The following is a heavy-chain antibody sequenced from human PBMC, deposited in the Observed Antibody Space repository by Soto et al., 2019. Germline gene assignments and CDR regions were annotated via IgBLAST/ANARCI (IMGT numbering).Heavy chain of an antibody. J-gene: IGHJ2*01. Sequence: QVQLVESGGGVVQPGRSLRLSCAASGFTFNNYGMHWVRQAPGEGLEWVAVISYDESGKYYADYVKGRFAISRDNSKNTLYLEMNSPRPEDTAVYYCAKEKGNWFFDLWGRGTLVTVSS. CDR1: GFTFNNYG. CDR2: ISYDESGK. CDR3: AKEKGNWFFDL. V-gene: IGHV3-30*18.